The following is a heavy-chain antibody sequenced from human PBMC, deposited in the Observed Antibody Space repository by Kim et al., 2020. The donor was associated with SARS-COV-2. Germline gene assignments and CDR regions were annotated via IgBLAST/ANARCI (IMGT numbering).Heavy chain of an antibody. CDR2: IRSKAYGGTT. J-gene: IGHJ1*01. V-gene: IGHV3-49*03. CDR3: TRVLGSSWYAEYFQH. CDR1: GFTFGDYA. D-gene: IGHD6-13*01. Sequence: GGSLRLSCTASGFTFGDYAMSWFRQAPGKGLEWVGFIRSKAYGGTTEYAASVKGRFTISRDDSKSIAYLQMNSLKTEDTAVYYCTRVLGSSWYAEYFQHWGQGTLVTVSS.